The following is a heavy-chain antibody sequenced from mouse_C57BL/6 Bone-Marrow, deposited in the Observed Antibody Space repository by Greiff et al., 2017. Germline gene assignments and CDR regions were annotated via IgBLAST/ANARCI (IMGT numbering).Heavy chain of an antibody. Sequence: QVHVKQPGAELVKPGASVKMSCKASGYTFTSYWITWVKQRPGQGLEWIGDIYPGSGSTNYNEKFKSKATLTVDTSSSTAYMQLSSLTSEDSAVYYCARRTTVYYAMDYWGQGTSVTVSS. CDR3: ARRTTVYYAMDY. J-gene: IGHJ4*01. V-gene: IGHV1-55*01. CDR2: IYPGSGST. D-gene: IGHD1-1*01. CDR1: GYTFTSYW.